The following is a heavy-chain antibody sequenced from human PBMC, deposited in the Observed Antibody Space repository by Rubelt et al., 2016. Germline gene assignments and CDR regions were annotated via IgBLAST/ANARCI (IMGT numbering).Heavy chain of an antibody. Sequence: VQLVESGGGLVKPGGSLRLSCAASGFTFSNAWMNWVRQDPGKGLEWVGVISKDGSNKYYADSVKGRFTFSRENAKNTLYRQRNSLKVEETAMYYCARGDRVMNGPLDYWGQGSLVTVSS. J-gene: IGHJ4*02. CDR3: ARGDRVMNGPLDY. CDR1: GFTFSNAW. CDR2: ISKDGSNK. D-gene: IGHD2-8*01. V-gene: IGHV3-30*03.